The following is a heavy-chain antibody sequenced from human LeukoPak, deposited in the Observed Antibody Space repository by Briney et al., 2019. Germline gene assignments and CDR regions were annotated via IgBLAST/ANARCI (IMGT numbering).Heavy chain of an antibody. Sequence: ASVKVSCKPSGYTFTDYAINWVRQAPGQGLEYMGWVNTNTGNPTYAQGFTGRFVFSLDTSVSAAYLQICSLKAEDTAVYYCARADDYVWGSYRFVYYGMDVWGQGTTVTVSS. CDR1: GYTFTDYA. CDR2: VNTNTGNP. CDR3: ARADDYVWGSYRFVYYGMDV. J-gene: IGHJ6*02. V-gene: IGHV7-4-1*01. D-gene: IGHD3-16*02.